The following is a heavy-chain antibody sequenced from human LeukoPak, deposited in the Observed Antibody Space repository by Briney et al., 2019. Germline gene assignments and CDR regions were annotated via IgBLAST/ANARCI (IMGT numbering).Heavy chain of an antibody. CDR2: IIPIFGTA. J-gene: IGHJ3*02. CDR3: ARDVALWFGELRLDI. V-gene: IGHV1-69*13. CDR1: GGTFSSYA. D-gene: IGHD3-10*01. Sequence: SVKVSCKASGGTFSSYAISWVRQAPGQGLEWMGGIIPIFGTANYAQKFQGRVTITADESTSTAYMELSSLRSEDTAVYYCARDVALWFGELRLDIWGQGTMVTVSS.